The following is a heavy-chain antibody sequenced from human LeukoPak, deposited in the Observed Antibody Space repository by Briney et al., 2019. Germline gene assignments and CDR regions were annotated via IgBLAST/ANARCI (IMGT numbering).Heavy chain of an antibody. J-gene: IGHJ4*02. CDR1: GFTFSSYS. Sequence: GGSLRLSCAASGFTFSSYSMNWVRQAPGKGLGWVSSISSSSSYIYYADSVKGRFTISRDNAKNSLYLQMNSLRAEDTAVYYCARDTAKLGYYYDSSGARGYWGQGTLVTVSS. D-gene: IGHD3-22*01. CDR3: ARDTAKLGYYYDSSGARGY. CDR2: ISSSSSYI. V-gene: IGHV3-21*01.